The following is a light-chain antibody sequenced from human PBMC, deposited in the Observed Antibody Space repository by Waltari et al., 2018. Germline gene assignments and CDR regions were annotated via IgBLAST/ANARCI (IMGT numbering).Light chain of an antibody. CDR3: MQALQTPRT. CDR1: QSLLHSNGYNY. Sequence: DIVMTQSPLSLPVTPGEPASISFRPSQSLLHSNGYNYLDWYLQKPGQSPQLLIYLGSNRASGVPDRFSGSGSGTDFTLKISRVEAEDVGVYYCMQALQTPRTFGQGTKLEIK. V-gene: IGKV2-28*01. CDR2: LGS. J-gene: IGKJ2*01.